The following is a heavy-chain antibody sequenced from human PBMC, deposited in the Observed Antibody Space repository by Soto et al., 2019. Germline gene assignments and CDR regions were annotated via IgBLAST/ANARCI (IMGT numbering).Heavy chain of an antibody. CDR2: IKSKTDGGTT. CDR3: AANRGYNYYYGMDV. J-gene: IGHJ6*02. CDR1: GFTFSKAW. Sequence: GGSLRLSCAAAGFTFSKAWMNWVRQAPGRGLEWVGRIKSKTDGGTTDYAAPVKGRFTISRDDSKNTLYLQMNSLRAEDTAVYYCAANRGYNYYYGMDVWGQGTTVTVSS. D-gene: IGHD3-22*01. V-gene: IGHV3-15*07.